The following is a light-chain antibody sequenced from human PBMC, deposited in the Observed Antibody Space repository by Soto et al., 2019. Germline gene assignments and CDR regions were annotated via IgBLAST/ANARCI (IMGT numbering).Light chain of an antibody. J-gene: IGKJ4*01. Sequence: VLTQSPATLSLSPGERATLSCKASQSIGNSLGWFQQKPGQAPRLLIDDAFNRATGIPARFTGSGSGSDFTLTISSLEPEDFGVYYCRQRYNWPLTFGGGTKVDIK. CDR3: RQRYNWPLT. CDR1: QSIGNS. CDR2: DAF. V-gene: IGKV3-11*01.